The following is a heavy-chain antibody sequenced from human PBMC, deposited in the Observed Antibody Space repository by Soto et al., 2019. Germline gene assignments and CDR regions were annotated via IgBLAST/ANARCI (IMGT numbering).Heavy chain of an antibody. CDR2: IWYDGSNK. Sequence: QVQLVESGGGVVQPGRSLRLSCAASGFTFSSYGMHWVRRAPGKGLEWVAVIWYDGSNKYYADSVKGRFTISRDNSKNTLYLQMNSLRAEDTAVYYCAIDWSRDGYNFELIYYFDYWGQGTLVTVSS. J-gene: IGHJ4*02. D-gene: IGHD3-9*01. CDR1: GFTFSSYG. V-gene: IGHV3-33*01. CDR3: AIDWSRDGYNFELIYYFDY.